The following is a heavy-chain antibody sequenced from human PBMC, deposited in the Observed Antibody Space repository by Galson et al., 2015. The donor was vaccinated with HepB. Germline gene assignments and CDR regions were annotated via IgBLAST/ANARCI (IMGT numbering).Heavy chain of an antibody. CDR2: ISAHNGNT. CDR1: GYSFTTYG. V-gene: IGHV1-18*01. Sequence: SCKASGYSFTTYGISWVRQAPGQGLEWMGWISAHNGNTKYAQKLQGRVSMTTDTSTSTAYMELRSLRSDDTAVYFCARGSLLWFGELFFWAQGTVVTVSS. CDR3: ARGSLLWFGELFF. D-gene: IGHD3-10*01. J-gene: IGHJ4*02.